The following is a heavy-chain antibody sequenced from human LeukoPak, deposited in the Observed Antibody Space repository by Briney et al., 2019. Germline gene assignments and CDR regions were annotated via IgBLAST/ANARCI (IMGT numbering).Heavy chain of an antibody. Sequence: PSETLSLTCAVYGGSFSGYYWSWIRQPPGKGLEWIGEINHSGSTNYNPSLKSRVTISVDTSKNQFSLKLSSVTAADTAVYYCARRSLRSRVWVSNWFDPWGQGTLVTVSS. V-gene: IGHV4-34*01. CDR2: INHSGST. D-gene: IGHD3-16*01. CDR1: GGSFSGYY. J-gene: IGHJ5*02. CDR3: ARRSLRSRVWVSNWFDP.